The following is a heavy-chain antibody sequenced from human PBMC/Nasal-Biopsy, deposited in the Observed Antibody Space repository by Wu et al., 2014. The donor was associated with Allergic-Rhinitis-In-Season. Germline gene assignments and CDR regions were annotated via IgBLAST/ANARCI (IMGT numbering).Heavy chain of an antibody. CDR2: IYTSGST. D-gene: IGHD6-13*01. J-gene: IGHJ6*03. CDR3: ARDGTGSRYYMDV. V-gene: IGHV4-4*07. Sequence: WIGRIYTSGSTNYNPSLKSRVTMSVDTSKNQFSLKLSSVTAADTAVYYCARDGTGSRYYMDVWGKGTTVTVSS.